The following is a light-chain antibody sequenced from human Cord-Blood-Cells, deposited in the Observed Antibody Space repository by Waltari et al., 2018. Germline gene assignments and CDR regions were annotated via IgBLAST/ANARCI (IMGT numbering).Light chain of an antibody. Sequence: DIQMTQSPSTLSASVGDRVTITCRASQSISSWLAWYQQKPGKAPKLLIYKASSLESGVPSRFSGSGSGTEFALTISSLQPDDFATYYCQQYNSDSAFGQGTKVDI. CDR1: QSISSW. J-gene: IGKJ1*01. CDR3: QQYNSDSA. V-gene: IGKV1-5*03. CDR2: KAS.